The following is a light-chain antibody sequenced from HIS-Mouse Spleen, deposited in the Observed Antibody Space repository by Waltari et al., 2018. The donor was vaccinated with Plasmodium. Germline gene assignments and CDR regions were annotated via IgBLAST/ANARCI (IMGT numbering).Light chain of an antibody. CDR2: QDS. V-gene: IGLV3-1*01. CDR3: QAWDSSTVV. Sequence: SYELTQPPSVSVSPGQTASIPCSGDKLGYKYACWYQQKPGQSPVRGIYQDSKRPSGSPERLSGSNSGNTATLTISGTQAMDVADYYCQAWDSSTVVFGGGTKLTVL. CDR1: KLGYKY. J-gene: IGLJ2*01.